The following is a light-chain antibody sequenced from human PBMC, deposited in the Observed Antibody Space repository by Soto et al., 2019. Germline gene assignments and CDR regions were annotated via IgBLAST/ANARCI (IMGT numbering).Light chain of an antibody. CDR3: QQHSNWPPLT. Sequence: EIVLTQSPATLSLSPGERATLSCRASQSVSSYLAWYQQKPGQAPRLLIYDASNRATGIPARFSGSGSGTDFTLAISSLEPEDFAVFYCQQHSNWPPLTFAGGTKVEIK. CDR1: QSVSSY. CDR2: DAS. V-gene: IGKV3-11*01. J-gene: IGKJ4*01.